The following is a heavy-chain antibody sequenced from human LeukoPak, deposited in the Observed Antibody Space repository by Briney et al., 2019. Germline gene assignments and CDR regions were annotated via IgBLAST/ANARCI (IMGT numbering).Heavy chain of an antibody. CDR3: TTLAFDVHY. D-gene: IGHD2/OR15-2a*01. CDR1: GFTFVNAW. J-gene: IGHJ4*02. Sequence: GGSLRLSCATSGFTFVNAWMTWVRQAPGKGLEWVGRMESNPAGGRVDYAAPVKGRFTISRDDSRSTLYLQLNNLGAEDTAVYYCTTLAFDVHYWGRGTLITVSS. CDR2: MESNPAGGRV. V-gene: IGHV3-15*04.